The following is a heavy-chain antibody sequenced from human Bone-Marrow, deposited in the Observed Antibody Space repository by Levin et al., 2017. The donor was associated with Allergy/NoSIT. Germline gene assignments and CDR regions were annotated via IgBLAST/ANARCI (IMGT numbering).Heavy chain of an antibody. J-gene: IGHJ6*02. D-gene: IGHD3-22*01. V-gene: IGHV3-69-1*02. CDR1: GFTFSDYY. Sequence: NPGGSLRLSCAASGFTFSDYYMTWIRQAPGKGLEWVSYISPRGTTYDADSLGGRFAISRDNDKNSLYLQMSSLRVEDTAIYYCARVTYYDSYGMDVWGQGTTVTVSS. CDR2: ISPRGTT. CDR3: ARVTYYDSYGMDV.